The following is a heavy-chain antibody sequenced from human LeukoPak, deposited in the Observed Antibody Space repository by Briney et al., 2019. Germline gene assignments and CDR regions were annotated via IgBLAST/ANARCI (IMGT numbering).Heavy chain of an antibody. CDR3: ARHYCSGGNCYYFDH. CDR2: IHYRGTS. CDR1: GGSISGYY. D-gene: IGHD2-15*01. Sequence: SETLSLTCTVSGGSISGYYWSWIRQPPGQGLEWIGFIHYRGTSKYNPSLISRVTMSADTSKNQVSLKLSSVTAADTAVYYCARHYCSGGNCYYFDHWGQGTLVTVSP. J-gene: IGHJ4*02. V-gene: IGHV4-59*08.